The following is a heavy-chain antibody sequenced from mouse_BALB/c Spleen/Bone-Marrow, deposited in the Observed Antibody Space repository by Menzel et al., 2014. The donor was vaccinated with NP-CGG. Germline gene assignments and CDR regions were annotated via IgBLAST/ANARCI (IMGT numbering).Heavy chain of an antibody. J-gene: IGHJ4*01. D-gene: IGHD4-1*01. Sequence: VQLQQSGAELVRPGTSVKVSCKVSGYAFTNYLIEWVKQRPGQGLEWIGVINPGSGGTNYNEKFKAKATLTADKSSSTAYMQLNSLTSDDSAVYCGARCLTGASAMDYWGQGTSVTVSS. V-gene: IGHV1-54*01. CDR2: INPGSGGT. CDR1: GYAFTNYL. CDR3: ARCLTGASAMDY.